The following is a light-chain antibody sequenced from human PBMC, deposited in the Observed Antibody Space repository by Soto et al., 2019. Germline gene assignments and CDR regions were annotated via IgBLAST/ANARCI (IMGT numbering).Light chain of an antibody. V-gene: IGKV1-39*01. CDR1: QGIISY. Sequence: DIQLTQSLSSLSASVGDRVTITCRAGQGIISYLNLYQQKAGQAPRLLIYGSSSSLSGVPPRFSGSGSGTDFTLTISSLQPEDFATHYCQQTYTTPITFGQATRLEIK. J-gene: IGKJ5*01. CDR3: QQTYTTPIT. CDR2: GSS.